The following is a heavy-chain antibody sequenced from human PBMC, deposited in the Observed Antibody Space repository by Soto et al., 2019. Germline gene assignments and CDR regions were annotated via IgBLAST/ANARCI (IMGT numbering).Heavy chain of an antibody. CDR2: IHSGDST. V-gene: IGHV3-66*01. Sequence: EVQLVESGGALVQPGGSLRLSCAASGFSVTSTYMSWVRQAPGKGLEWVAVIHSGDSTYYADSVKGRFSISRDNSKSTLYLQMNSLRAEDTAMYYCARGVRGYSRGSRFDCWGQGTLVTVSS. J-gene: IGHJ4*02. CDR1: GFSVTSTY. CDR3: ARGVRGYSRGSRFDC. D-gene: IGHD5-18*01.